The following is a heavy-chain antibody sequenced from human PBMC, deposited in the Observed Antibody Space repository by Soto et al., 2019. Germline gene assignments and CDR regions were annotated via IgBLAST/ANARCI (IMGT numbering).Heavy chain of an antibody. J-gene: IGHJ6*02. Sequence: EVQLVESGGGLVQPGGSLRLSCAASAFTLSSYSMNWVRQAPGKGLEGVSYINSGSTTIYYADSVKGRFTISRENAKNSLYLQMNSLRDEDTAVYYCARDNPRSSGWDVWGQGTTVTVSS. CDR3: ARDNPRSSGWDV. CDR2: INSGSTTI. CDR1: AFTLSSYS. V-gene: IGHV3-48*02.